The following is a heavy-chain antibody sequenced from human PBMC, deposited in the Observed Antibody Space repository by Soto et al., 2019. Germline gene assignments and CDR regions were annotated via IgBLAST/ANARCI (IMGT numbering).Heavy chain of an antibody. CDR2: LYYSGST. Sequence: PSETLSLTCTVSGGSISRSTYYWGWIRQPPGKGLEWIGSLYYSGSTFYNPSLKSRVTISVDTSKNQFSLRVNSVTAADTAVYYCARLYYDSSGYYYLGYFDYWGQGTLVTAPQ. D-gene: IGHD3-22*01. V-gene: IGHV4-39*01. CDR3: ARLYYDSSGYYYLGYFDY. CDR1: GGSISRSTYY. J-gene: IGHJ4*02.